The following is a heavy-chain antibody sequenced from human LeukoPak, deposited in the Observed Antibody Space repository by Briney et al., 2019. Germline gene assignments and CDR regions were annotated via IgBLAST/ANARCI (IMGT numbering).Heavy chain of an antibody. CDR3: AKLHSSSWYGGY. Sequence: PGGSLRLSCAASGFTFSDYYMSWIRQAPGKGLEWVSAISGSGGSTYYADSVKGRFTISRDNSKNTLYLQMNSLRAEDTAVYYCAKLHSSSWYGGYWGQGTLVTVSS. J-gene: IGHJ4*02. CDR1: GFTFSDYY. D-gene: IGHD6-13*01. V-gene: IGHV3-23*01. CDR2: ISGSGGST.